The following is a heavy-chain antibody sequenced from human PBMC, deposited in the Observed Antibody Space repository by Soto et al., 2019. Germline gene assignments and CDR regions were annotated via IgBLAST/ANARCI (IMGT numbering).Heavy chain of an antibody. CDR1: GYSFTSSW. D-gene: IGHD3-16*02. CDR2: IYPGTSDI. V-gene: IGHV5-51*01. CDR3: ANQGPEISLSFDY. Sequence: GESLKISCKGSGYSFTSSWIAWVRQMPGKGLEWMGIIYPGTSDIRYSPSFQGQVTISAVKSKTTAYLQWSSLKASDTATYYCANQGPEISLSFDYWGQGTLVTVSS. J-gene: IGHJ4*02.